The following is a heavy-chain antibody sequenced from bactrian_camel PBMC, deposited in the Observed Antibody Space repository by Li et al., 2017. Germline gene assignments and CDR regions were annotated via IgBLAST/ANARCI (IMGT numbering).Heavy chain of an antibody. Sequence: VQLVESGGGSVQAGGSLRLSCAVSGYTWSGYCMAWFRQAPGKEREVVASINSDGHSEYADSVQGRFTISKDNAENTLYLQMNRLKPEDTAMYICAARRGVGGPWYGWQEPSGYNYWGQGTQVTVS. J-gene: IGHJ4*01. D-gene: IGHD6*01. CDR2: INSDGHS. CDR1: GYTWSGYC. CDR3: AARRGVGGPWYGWQEPSGYNY. V-gene: IGHV3S67*01.